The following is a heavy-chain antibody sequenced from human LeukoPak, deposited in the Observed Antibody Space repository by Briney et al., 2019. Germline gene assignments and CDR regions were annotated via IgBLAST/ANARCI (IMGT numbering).Heavy chain of an antibody. V-gene: IGHV3-33*01. Sequence: GNSLRLSCAASGFSFSSHGMRWVRQAPGKGLEWVAVIRYDGTEDSYVDSAKVRFSISIDNSKRKFHLQMNSLSAEDTGVYYWARDMDLWFDLWGQGTLVTVSS. CDR3: ARDMDLWFDL. CDR1: GFSFSSHG. CDR2: IRYDGTED. J-gene: IGHJ5*02. D-gene: IGHD2-2*03.